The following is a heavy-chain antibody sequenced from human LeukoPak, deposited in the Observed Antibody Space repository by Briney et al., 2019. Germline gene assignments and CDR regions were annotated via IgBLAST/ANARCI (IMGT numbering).Heavy chain of an antibody. V-gene: IGHV4-39*07. D-gene: IGHD3-10*01. J-gene: IGHJ4*02. CDR3: ARDVKRPMVRGVKFDY. CDR1: GGSISSSSYY. CDR2: IYYSGST. Sequence: SETLSLTCTVSGGSISSSSYYWGWIRQPPGKGLEWIGSIYYSGSTYYNPSLKSRVTISVDTSKNQFSLKLSSVTAAGTAVYYCARDVKRPMVRGVKFDYWGQGTLVTVSS.